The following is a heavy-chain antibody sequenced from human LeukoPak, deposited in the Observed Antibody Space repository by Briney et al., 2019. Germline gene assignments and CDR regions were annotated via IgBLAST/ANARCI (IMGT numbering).Heavy chain of an antibody. CDR3: ARGWRWLSKTNYYYMDV. Sequence: GGSLRLSCAASGFTVSSNYMSWVRQAPGKGLEWVSVIYSGGSTYYADSVKGRFTISRDNSKNTLYLQMNSLRAEDTAVYYCARGWRWLSKTNYYYMDVWGKGTTVTVSS. CDR1: GFTVSSNY. CDR2: IYSGGST. V-gene: IGHV3-53*01. D-gene: IGHD5-24*01. J-gene: IGHJ6*03.